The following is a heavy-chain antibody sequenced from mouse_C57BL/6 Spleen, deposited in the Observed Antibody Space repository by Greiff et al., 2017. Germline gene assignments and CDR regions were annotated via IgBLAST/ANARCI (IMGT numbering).Heavy chain of an antibody. CDR3: AREGSYDSNLWYVDV. J-gene: IGHJ1*03. D-gene: IGHD2-5*01. CDR1: GYTFNDHT. Sequence: VQLQESDAELVKPGASVKISCKVSGYTFNDHTIHWMKQRPEQGLEWIGYIYPKDGGTKYNEKFKGKATLTADKSSITAYMQLNSLTSEDSAVXLWAREGSYDSNLWYVDVWGTGTTVTVSS. V-gene: IGHV1-78*01. CDR2: IYPKDGGT.